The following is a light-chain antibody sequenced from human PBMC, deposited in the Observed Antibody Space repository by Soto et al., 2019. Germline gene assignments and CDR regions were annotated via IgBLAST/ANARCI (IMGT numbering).Light chain of an antibody. J-gene: IGKJ4*01. CDR3: PQSNNSLPFT. CDR1: QSVSRK. CDR2: DAS. V-gene: IGKV3-15*01. Sequence: EILMTQSPATLSVSPGERVTLSCRASQSVSRKLGSYQQKPGQAPRLLIYDASSRASGIPARFTGSGSGTEFTLTISSLHSQVFAGYYCPQSNNSLPFTFGGGTNVEIK.